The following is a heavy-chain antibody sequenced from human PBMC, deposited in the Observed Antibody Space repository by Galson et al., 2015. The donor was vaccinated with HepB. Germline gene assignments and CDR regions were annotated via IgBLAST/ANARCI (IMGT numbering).Heavy chain of an antibody. J-gene: IGHJ4*02. Sequence: SLRLSCAASGFTFRSYAMSWIRQAPGKGLEWVSAINPNEDDTFYADSVKGRFTISRDNSKNTLYLQMNSLRAEDTAVYYCAKTHYDLLDYWGQGTLVTVSS. CDR1: GFTFRSYA. V-gene: IGHV3-23*01. D-gene: IGHD3-3*01. CDR2: INPNEDDT. CDR3: AKTHYDLLDY.